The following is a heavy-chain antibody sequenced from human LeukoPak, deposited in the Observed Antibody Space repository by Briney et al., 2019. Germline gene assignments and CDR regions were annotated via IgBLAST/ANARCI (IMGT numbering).Heavy chain of an antibody. Sequence: SSETLSLTCAVSGVSISPYYWAWIRQPPGKGLEWIGYIHTSGSNNQYPSLKSRVTVSVDKSKNHFSLRLTSVTAADTAVCYCARLSAAVHLGAFDLWGQGTMVTVSS. J-gene: IGHJ3*01. CDR2: IHTSGSN. CDR1: GVSISPYY. V-gene: IGHV4-4*09. CDR3: ARLSAAVHLGAFDL. D-gene: IGHD3-3*01.